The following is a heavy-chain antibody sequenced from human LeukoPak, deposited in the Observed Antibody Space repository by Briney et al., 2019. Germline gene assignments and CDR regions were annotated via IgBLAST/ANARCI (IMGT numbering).Heavy chain of an antibody. CDR3: ARSDYGDYVISY. CDR2: IDPSGGST. CDR1: GYTFTSYY. Sequence: GASVKVSCKASGYTFTSYYMHWVRQAPGQGLEWMGIIDPSGGSTSYAQKFQGRVTMTRDTSTSTVYMELSSLRSEDTAVYYCARSDYGDYVISYWGQGTLVTVSS. J-gene: IGHJ4*02. V-gene: IGHV1-46*01. D-gene: IGHD4-17*01.